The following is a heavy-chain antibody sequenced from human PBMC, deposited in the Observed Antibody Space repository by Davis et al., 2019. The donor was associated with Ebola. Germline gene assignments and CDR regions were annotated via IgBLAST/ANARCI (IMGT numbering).Heavy chain of an antibody. CDR3: ARQLPYYSYGMDV. V-gene: IGHV3-11*01. J-gene: IGHJ6*02. CDR2: ISGGGRTI. D-gene: IGHD2-2*01. CDR1: GFTFSDYY. Sequence: GSLKISCAASGFTFSDYYMSWIRQAPGKGLEWVSYISGGGRTIYYADSVKGRFTISRDNSKNTLYLQMNSLRAEDTAVYFCARQLPYYSYGMDVWGQGTTVTVSS.